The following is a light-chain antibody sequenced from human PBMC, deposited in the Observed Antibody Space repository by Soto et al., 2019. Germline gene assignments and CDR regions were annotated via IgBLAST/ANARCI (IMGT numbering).Light chain of an antibody. CDR2: GAS. V-gene: IGKV3-20*01. Sequence: EIVLTQSPGTLSLSPGERATLSCRASQSVSSSYLAWYQQKPGQAPRHLIYGASSRATGIPDRFSGSGSGTEFTLTISRLEPEDFAVYYCQQYGSSPWTFGQGTKVEIK. CDR3: QQYGSSPWT. J-gene: IGKJ1*01. CDR1: QSVSSSY.